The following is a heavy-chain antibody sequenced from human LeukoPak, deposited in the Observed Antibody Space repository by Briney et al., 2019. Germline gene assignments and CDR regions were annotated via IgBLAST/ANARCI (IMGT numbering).Heavy chain of an antibody. D-gene: IGHD2-2*01. CDR3: ASASTSYYGMDV. Sequence: SETLSLTCTVSGGSISSGGYYWSWIRQPPGKGLEWIGYIYHSGSTYYNPSLKSRVTISVDRSKNQFSLKLSSVTAADTAVYYCASASTSYYGMDVWGQGTTVTVSS. J-gene: IGHJ6*02. CDR2: IYHSGST. CDR1: GGSISSGGYY. V-gene: IGHV4-30-2*01.